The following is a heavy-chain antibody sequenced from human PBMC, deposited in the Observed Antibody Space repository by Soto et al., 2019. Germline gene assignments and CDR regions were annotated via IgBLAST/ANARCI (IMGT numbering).Heavy chain of an antibody. J-gene: IGHJ4*02. CDR2: IYWDDDK. V-gene: IGHV2-5*02. CDR3: AHYRSLGDYMYYLDS. D-gene: IGHD4-17*01. CDR1: GFSLSTSRVG. Sequence: QITLKESGPTLVKPTQTLTLTCTFSGFSLSTSRVGVGWIRQPPGKALEWLALIYWDDDKRYSPSLKTRLTIXXHXSXXRVVLTMSNMDPVHTATYDCAHYRSLGDYMYYLDSWGQGTLVTVSS.